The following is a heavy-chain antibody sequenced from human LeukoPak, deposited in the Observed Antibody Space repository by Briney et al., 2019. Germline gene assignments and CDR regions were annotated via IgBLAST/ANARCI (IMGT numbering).Heavy chain of an antibody. CDR2: IHRKTDVVTT. CDR3: TPLAIVVVVAATGFDY. J-gene: IGHJ4*02. V-gene: IGHV3-15*01. CDR1: GFTFSSYD. D-gene: IGHD2-15*01. Sequence: GGSVRLSCDASGFTFSSYDMLWVRQPPGKVLEWVGRIHRKTDVVTTDYAAPVNVIFPISRDDSKHTLYLQMHSLKPEDTAVYYSTPLAIVVVVAATGFDYWGQGTLVTVSS.